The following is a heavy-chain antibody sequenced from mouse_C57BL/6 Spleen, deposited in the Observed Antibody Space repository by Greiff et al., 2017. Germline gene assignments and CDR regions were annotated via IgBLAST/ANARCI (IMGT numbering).Heavy chain of an antibody. D-gene: IGHD1-1*01. CDR1: GFTFSDYG. J-gene: IGHJ4*01. Sequence: VQLVESGGGLVKPGGSLKLSCAASGFTFSDYGMHWVRQAPEKGLEWVAYISSGSSTIYYADTVKGRCTISRDNAKNTLFLQMTSLRSEDTAMYYCARGATTVVATEAMDYWGQGTSVTVSS. V-gene: IGHV5-17*01. CDR3: ARGATTVVATEAMDY. CDR2: ISSGSSTI.